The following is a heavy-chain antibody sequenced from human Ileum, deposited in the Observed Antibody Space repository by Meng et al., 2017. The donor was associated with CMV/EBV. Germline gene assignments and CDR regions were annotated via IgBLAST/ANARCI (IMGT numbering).Heavy chain of an antibody. Sequence: CWTWVRSTPGKRLGWIEEFYHVGTAQYNPSLSSRLSMSVDKSNNQFSLKMSSVTAADTAIYSCACSSGLCRLDLWGQGTLVTVSS. CDR3: ACSSGLCRLDL. CDR1: C. CDR2: FYHVGTA. D-gene: IGHD6-19*01. J-gene: IGHJ4*02. V-gene: IGHV4-4*01.